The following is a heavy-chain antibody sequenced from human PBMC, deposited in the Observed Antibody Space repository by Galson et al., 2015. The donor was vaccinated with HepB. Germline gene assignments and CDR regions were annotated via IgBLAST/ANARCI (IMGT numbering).Heavy chain of an antibody. J-gene: IGHJ5*02. CDR2: ISYDGSNK. Sequence: SLRLSCAASGFTFSSYAMHWVRQAPGKGLEWVAVISYDGSNKYYADSVKGRFTISRDNSKNTLYLQMNSLRAEDTAVYYCARPRYGSGSYPLLNWFDPWGQGTLVTVSS. CDR1: GFTFSSYA. D-gene: IGHD3-10*01. V-gene: IGHV3-30-3*01. CDR3: ARPRYGSGSYPLLNWFDP.